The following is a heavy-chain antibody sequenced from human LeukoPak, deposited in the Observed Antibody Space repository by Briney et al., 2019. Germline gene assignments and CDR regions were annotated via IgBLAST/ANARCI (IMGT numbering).Heavy chain of an antibody. Sequence: GGSLRLSCAASGFTFSSYWMHWVRQAPGKGLVWVSRINSDGSSTTYADSVKGRFTISRDNAKNTLYLQMNSLRAEDTAMYYRARALYGSGNYYYPGDYWGQGTLVTVSS. V-gene: IGHV3-74*01. J-gene: IGHJ4*02. CDR2: INSDGSST. D-gene: IGHD3-10*01. CDR1: GFTFSSYW. CDR3: ARALYGSGNYYYPGDY.